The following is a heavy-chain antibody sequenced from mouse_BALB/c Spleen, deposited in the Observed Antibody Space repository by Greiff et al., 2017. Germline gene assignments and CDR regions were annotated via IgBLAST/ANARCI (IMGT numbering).Heavy chain of an antibody. Sequence: EVQLQQSGPGLVKPSQSLSLTCTVTGYSITSDYAWNWIRQFPGNKLEWMGYISYSGSTSYNPSLKSRISITRDTSKNQFFLQLNSVTTEDTATYYCARGVYGNWFAYWGQGTLVTVSA. CDR3: ARGVYGNWFAY. CDR1: GYSITSDYA. D-gene: IGHD2-1*01. J-gene: IGHJ3*01. CDR2: ISYSGST. V-gene: IGHV3-2*02.